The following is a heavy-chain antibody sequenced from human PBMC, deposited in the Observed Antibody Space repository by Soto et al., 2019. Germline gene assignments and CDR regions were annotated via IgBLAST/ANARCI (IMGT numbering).Heavy chain of an antibody. V-gene: IGHV3-7*05. CDR1: GFTFSNYW. CDR2: IKQDGSEE. D-gene: IGHD3-10*01. Sequence: EVPLVESGGGLVQPGGSLRLSCAASGFTFSNYWMNWVRQAPGKGLEWVANIKQDGSEEYYVDSVKGRFTISRDNAKNSLYLQMNSLRAEDTAVYYCARDAMRGGDFDYWGQGTLVTVSS. J-gene: IGHJ4*02. CDR3: ARDAMRGGDFDY.